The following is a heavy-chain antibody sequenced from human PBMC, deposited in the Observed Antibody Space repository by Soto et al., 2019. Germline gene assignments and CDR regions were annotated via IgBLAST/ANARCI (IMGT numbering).Heavy chain of an antibody. CDR1: GFTFSSYG. J-gene: IGHJ4*02. CDR2: ISYDGSNN. D-gene: IGHD3-10*01. Sequence: QVQLVESGGGVVQPGRSLRLSCAASGFTFSSYGMHWVRQAPGKGLEWVAVISYDGSNNYYADSVKGRFTISRDNSKNTLYLQMNSLRAEDTAVYYCAHGLLWFGELSGLGYWGQGTLVTVSS. V-gene: IGHV3-30*03. CDR3: AHGLLWFGELSGLGY.